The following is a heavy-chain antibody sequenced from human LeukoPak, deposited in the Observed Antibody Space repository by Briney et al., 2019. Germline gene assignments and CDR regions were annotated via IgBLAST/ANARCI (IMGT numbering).Heavy chain of an antibody. V-gene: IGHV3-30-3*02. J-gene: IGHJ4*02. Sequence: TGGSLRLSCAASGFTFSSYAMHWVRQAPGKGLEWVAVISYDGSNKYYADSVKGRFTISRDNSKNTLYLQMNSLRAEDTAVYYCAKLSYDFWSGSFDYWGQGTLVTVSS. CDR2: ISYDGSNK. D-gene: IGHD3-3*01. CDR3: AKLSYDFWSGSFDY. CDR1: GFTFSSYA.